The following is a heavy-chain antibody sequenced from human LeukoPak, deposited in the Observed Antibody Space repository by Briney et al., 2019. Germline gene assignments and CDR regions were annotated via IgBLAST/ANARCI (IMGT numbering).Heavy chain of an antibody. CDR2: MNTKSGNT. J-gene: IGHJ4*02. D-gene: IGHD3-22*01. CDR1: GYTFTRYD. Sequence: ASVKVSCKASGYTFTRYDINWVRLATGQGLEWMGWMNTKSGNTGHAQKFQGRVPISRDTSINTVYMELSSLRSEDTAVYFCARVDGSPDYWGQGTLVTVSS. CDR3: ARVDGSPDY. V-gene: IGHV1-8*03.